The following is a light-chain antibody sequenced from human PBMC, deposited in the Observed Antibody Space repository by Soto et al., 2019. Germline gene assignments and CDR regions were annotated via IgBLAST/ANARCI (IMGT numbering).Light chain of an antibody. V-gene: IGKV3D-15*01. CDR3: QQFNNWPPEYT. J-gene: IGKJ2*01. CDR2: RAS. Sequence: EIVMTQFPATLSASPGERATLCCGASQSVSDNLAWYQQKPGQAPRLLIYRASTRATAIPARFSGSGSGTEFTLTISSVQSEDFGLYYCQQFNNWPPEYTFGQGTKLEIK. CDR1: QSVSDN.